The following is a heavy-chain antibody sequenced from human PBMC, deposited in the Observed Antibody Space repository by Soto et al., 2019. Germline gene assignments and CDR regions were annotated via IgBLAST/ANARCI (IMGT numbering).Heavy chain of an antibody. J-gene: IGHJ6*02. CDR1: GFTFSRYS. V-gene: IGHV3-48*02. CDR3: ARAVDA. CDR2: IHPGGSPI. Sequence: EIQVVESGGGLVQSGGSLRLSCATSGFTFSRYSMNWVRQAPGKGLEWLSYIHPGGSPIYYADSVKGRFTISRDDARNSLYLQMNGLRDDDTAVYYCARAVDAWGQGTTVTVSS.